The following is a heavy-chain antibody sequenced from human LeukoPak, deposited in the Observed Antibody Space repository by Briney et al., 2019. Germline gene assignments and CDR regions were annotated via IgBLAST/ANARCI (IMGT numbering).Heavy chain of an antibody. D-gene: IGHD3-22*01. J-gene: IGHJ4*01. CDR3: ATYYSDSNGFYYHFDY. CDR1: GGSTSGSSYY. V-gene: IGHV4-39*01. CDR2: IYYSGSS. Sequence: PSETLSLTCTVSGGSTSGSSYYWGWIRQPPGKGLEWIGSIYYSGSSKYNASLKSRVTIVVDTSKNQFSLNLSSVTAADTAVYYCATYYSDSNGFYYHFDYWGHGTLVTVSS.